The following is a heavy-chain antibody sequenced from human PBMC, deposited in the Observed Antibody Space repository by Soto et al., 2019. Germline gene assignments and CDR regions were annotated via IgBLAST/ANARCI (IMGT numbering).Heavy chain of an antibody. CDR3: GRVLRYFDWDEAFDI. J-gene: IGHJ3*02. CDR1: GYTFTSYG. CDR2: ISAYNCNT. V-gene: IGHV1-18*01. D-gene: IGHD3-9*01. Sequence: QVQLVQSGAEVKKPGASVKVSCKASGYTFTSYGISWVRQAPGQGLEWMGWISAYNCNTNYAQKLQGRVTMTTDTPTSTAYRELRSLRSDDTAVYYCGRVLRYFDWDEAFDIWGKGTMVTVSS.